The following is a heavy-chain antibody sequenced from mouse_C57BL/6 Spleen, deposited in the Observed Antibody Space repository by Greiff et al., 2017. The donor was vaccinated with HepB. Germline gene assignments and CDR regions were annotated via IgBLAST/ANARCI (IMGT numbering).Heavy chain of an antibody. V-gene: IGHV1-69*01. J-gene: IGHJ4*01. Sequence: QVQLQQPGAELVMPGASVKLSCKASGYTFTSYWMHWVKQRPGQGLEWIGEIDPSDSYTNYNQKFKGKSTLTVDKSSSTAYMQLSSLTSEDSAVYYCARRGLYYYGPMDYWGQGTSVTVSS. CDR3: ARRGLYYYGPMDY. D-gene: IGHD1-1*01. CDR1: GYTFTSYW. CDR2: IDPSDSYT.